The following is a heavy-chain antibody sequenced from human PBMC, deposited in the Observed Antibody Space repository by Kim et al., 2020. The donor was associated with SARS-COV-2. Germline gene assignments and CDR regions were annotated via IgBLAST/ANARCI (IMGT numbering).Heavy chain of an antibody. J-gene: IGHJ3*02. CDR2: IYSGGST. CDR1: GFTVSSNY. Sequence: GGSLRLSCVASGFTVSSNYMSWVRQAPGKGLEWVSVIYSGGSTYYADSVKGRFTISRDNSKNTLYLQMNSLRAEDTAVYYCARLHPWHSSSSVGAFDIWGQGTMVTVSS. V-gene: IGHV3-53*01. D-gene: IGHD6-6*01. CDR3: ARLHPWHSSSSVGAFDI.